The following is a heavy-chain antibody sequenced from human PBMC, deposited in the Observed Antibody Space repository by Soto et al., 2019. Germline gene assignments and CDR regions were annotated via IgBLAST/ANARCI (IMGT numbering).Heavy chain of an antibody. V-gene: IGHV4-34*01. CDR1: GGSFSGYY. CDR3: ARDAGGDYVFDY. D-gene: IGHD4-17*01. Sequence: PSETLSLTCAVYGGSFSGYYWSWIRQPPGKGLEWIGEINHSGSTNYNPSLKSRVTISVDTSKNQFSLKLSSVTAADTAVYYCARDAGGDYVFDYWGQGTLVTVSS. J-gene: IGHJ4*02. CDR2: INHSGST.